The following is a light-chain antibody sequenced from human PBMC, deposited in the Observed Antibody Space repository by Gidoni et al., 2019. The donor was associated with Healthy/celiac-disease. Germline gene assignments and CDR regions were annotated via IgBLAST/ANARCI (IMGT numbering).Light chain of an antibody. CDR3: QQSYSTPPVT. Sequence: DIQMTQSPSSLSASVGDRVTITCRASQSISSYLNWYQQKPGKAPKLLMYAASSLQSGVPSRFSGSGSGTDYTLTISSPQPEDFATYYCQQSYSTPPVTFGPGTKVEIK. CDR2: AAS. J-gene: IGKJ3*01. CDR1: QSISSY. V-gene: IGKV1-39*01.